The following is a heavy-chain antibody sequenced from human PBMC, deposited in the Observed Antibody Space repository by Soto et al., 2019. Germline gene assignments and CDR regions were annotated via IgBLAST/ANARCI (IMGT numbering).Heavy chain of an antibody. D-gene: IGHD5-12*01. Sequence: QVQLVQSGTEVKKPGASVKVSCKASGYTFTTYGISWVRQAPGQGLEWMGWISTSNGNTNYAQKLQGRVTMTTDTYTNTAYMELRSLISDDTAVYYCASGYDDEYWGQGTLVTVSP. J-gene: IGHJ4*02. CDR3: ASGYDDEY. CDR2: ISTSNGNT. CDR1: GYTFTTYG. V-gene: IGHV1-18*01.